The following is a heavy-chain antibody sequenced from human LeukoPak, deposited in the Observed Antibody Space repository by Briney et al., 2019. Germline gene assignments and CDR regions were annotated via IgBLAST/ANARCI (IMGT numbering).Heavy chain of an antibody. D-gene: IGHD3-16*02. V-gene: IGHV4-38-2*02. CDR3: ARAEEIPYDYVWGSYRSHPYYFDY. CDR1: GGSISSYY. CDR2: IYHSGST. Sequence: SETLSLTCTVSGGSISSYYWGWIRQPPGKGLEWIGSIYHSGSTYYNPSLKSRVTISVDTSKNQFSLKLSSVTAADTAVYYCARAEEIPYDYVWGSYRSHPYYFDYWGQGTLVTVSS. J-gene: IGHJ4*02.